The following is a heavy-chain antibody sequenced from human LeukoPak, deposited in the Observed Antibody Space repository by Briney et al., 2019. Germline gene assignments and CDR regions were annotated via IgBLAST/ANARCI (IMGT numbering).Heavy chain of an antibody. J-gene: IGHJ4*02. CDR3: AKDLSSSWNDY. D-gene: IGHD6-6*01. CDR2: ISGSGSST. CDR1: GFTFSSYP. V-gene: IGHV3-23*01. Sequence: GGSLRLSCTASGFTFSSYPMTWVRQAPGKGLEWVSSISGSGSSTYYADSAKGRFTISRDNSKNTLYLQMNSLRAEDTAVYYCAKDLSSSWNDYWGQGTLVTVSS.